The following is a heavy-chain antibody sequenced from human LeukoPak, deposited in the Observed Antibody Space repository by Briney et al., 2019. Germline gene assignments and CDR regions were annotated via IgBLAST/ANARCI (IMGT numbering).Heavy chain of an antibody. D-gene: IGHD3-22*01. V-gene: IGHV5-10-1*01. Sequence: GESLKTSCKGSGYSFGNYWISWVRQMPGKGLEWMGTIDPSDSYSNYSPSLQGHVTILADKSISTAYLQWSSLKASDTAIYYCASGITTSRYGFDIWGQGTMVSVSS. CDR1: GYSFGNYW. J-gene: IGHJ3*02. CDR2: IDPSDSYS. CDR3: ASGITTSRYGFDI.